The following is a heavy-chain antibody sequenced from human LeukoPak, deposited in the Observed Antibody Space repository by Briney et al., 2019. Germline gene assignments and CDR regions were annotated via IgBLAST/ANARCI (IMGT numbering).Heavy chain of an antibody. CDR2: FDPEDGET. J-gene: IGHJ5*02. D-gene: IGHD2-21*01. Sequence: ASVKVSCKVSGYTLTELSMHWVRQAPGKGLEWMGGFDPEDGETIYAQKFQGRVTMTTDTSTSTAYMELRSLRSDDTAVYYCTRGGGYWLGFDPWGQGTLVTVSS. CDR1: GYTLTELS. V-gene: IGHV1-24*01. CDR3: TRGGGYWLGFDP.